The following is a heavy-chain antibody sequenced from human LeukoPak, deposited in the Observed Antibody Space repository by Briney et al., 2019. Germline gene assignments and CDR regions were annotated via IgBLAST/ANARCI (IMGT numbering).Heavy chain of an antibody. CDR2: ISSSSSYI. CDR1: GFTFSSYS. J-gene: IGHJ6*02. D-gene: IGHD1-26*01. Sequence: TGGSLRLSCAASGFTFSSYSMTWVRQAPGKGLEWVSSISSSSSYIYYADSVKGRFTISRDNAKNSLYLQMNSLRAEDTAVYYCGRDLFSMVEGGGAWMGGWGQGTTVTGSS. V-gene: IGHV3-21*01. CDR3: GRDLFSMVEGGGAWMGG.